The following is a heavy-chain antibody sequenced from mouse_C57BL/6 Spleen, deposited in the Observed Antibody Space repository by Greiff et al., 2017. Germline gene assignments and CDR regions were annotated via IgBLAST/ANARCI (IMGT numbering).Heavy chain of an antibody. Sequence: VQLQQPGAELVRPGSSVKLSCKASGYTFTSYWMHWVKQRPIQGLEWIGNIDPSDSETHYNQQFKDKATLTVDKSSSTAYMQLSSLTSEDSAVYYCARGDGSSPHWYFDVWGTGTTVTVSS. D-gene: IGHD1-1*01. CDR2: IDPSDSET. V-gene: IGHV1-52*01. CDR3: ARGDGSSPHWYFDV. CDR1: GYTFTSYW. J-gene: IGHJ1*03.